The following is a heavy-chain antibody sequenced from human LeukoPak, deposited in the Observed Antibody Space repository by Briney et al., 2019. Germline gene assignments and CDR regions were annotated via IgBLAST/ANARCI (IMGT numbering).Heavy chain of an antibody. Sequence: TGGSLRLSCAASGFTFSSYAMSWVRQAPGKGLEWVSAISGSGGSTYYADSVKGRFTISRDNSKNTLYLQMNSLRAEDTAVYYCAIQAWGTPKNSGSYYFVYWGQGTLVTVSS. V-gene: IGHV3-23*01. J-gene: IGHJ4*02. CDR1: GFTFSSYA. CDR2: ISGSGGST. CDR3: AIQAWGTPKNSGSYYFVY. D-gene: IGHD1-26*01.